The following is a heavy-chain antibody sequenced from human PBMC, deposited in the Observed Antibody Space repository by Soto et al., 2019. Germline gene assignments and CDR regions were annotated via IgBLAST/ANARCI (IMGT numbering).Heavy chain of an antibody. CDR1: GFTFSSYG. CDR3: AKELHTSQYYYYYGMDV. J-gene: IGHJ6*02. V-gene: IGHV3-30*18. Sequence: QVQLVESGGGVVQPGRSLRLSCAASGFTFSSYGMHWVRQAPGKGLEWVAVISYDGSNKYYADSVKGRFTISRDNSKNTLYLQMNSLRAEDTAVYYCAKELHTSQYYYYYGMDVWGQGTTVTVSS. CDR2: ISYDGSNK. D-gene: IGHD2-21*02.